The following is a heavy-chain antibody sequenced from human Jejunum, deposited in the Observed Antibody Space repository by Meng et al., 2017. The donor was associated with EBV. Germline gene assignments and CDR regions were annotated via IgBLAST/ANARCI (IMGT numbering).Heavy chain of an antibody. V-gene: IGHV4-4*02. J-gene: IGHJ4*02. CDR3: AGNGYYALEY. CDR1: GGPIGDNDW. CDR2: IYHGGGT. Sequence: LRESGPRLGVPSGTLSLPCVVSGGPIGDNDWWSWVRQPPGKGLEWLGEIYHGGGTNYNPSLESRVTISVDKSKNQFSLKLNSVTVADTAVYYCAGNGYYALEYWGPGILVTISS. D-gene: IGHD3-22*01.